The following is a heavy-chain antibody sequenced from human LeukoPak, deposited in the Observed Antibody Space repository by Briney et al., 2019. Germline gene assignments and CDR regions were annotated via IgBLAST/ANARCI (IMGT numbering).Heavy chain of an antibody. CDR2: INSDRRNT. CDR3: ACFLRGR. D-gene: IGHD1-26*01. V-gene: IGHV3-74*01. J-gene: IGHJ4*02. Sequence: SGGSLRLSCAASGFTFINHWMYWVCQAPGKGLVWVSRINSDRRNTSYEDSVKGGFTISRDNVKETLSLKMNSLRAEDAAVYYCACFLRGRGGQGTLVTVSS. CDR1: GFTFINHW.